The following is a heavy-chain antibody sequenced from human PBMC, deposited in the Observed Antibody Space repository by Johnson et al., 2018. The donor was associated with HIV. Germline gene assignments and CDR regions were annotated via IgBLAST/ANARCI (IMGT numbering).Heavy chain of an antibody. D-gene: IGHD3-10*01. CDR3: AREGQELNDVFDI. CDR2: IWYDGSNK. J-gene: IGHJ3*02. Sequence: QVQLVESGGGVVQPGRSLRLSCAASGFTFSSYGMHWVRQAPGKGLEWVAVIWYDGSNKYYADSVKGRFTISRDNSKNTLYLQMNSLRAEDTAVYYCAREGQELNDVFDIWGQGTLVTVSS. CDR1: GFTFSSYG. V-gene: IGHV3-30*19.